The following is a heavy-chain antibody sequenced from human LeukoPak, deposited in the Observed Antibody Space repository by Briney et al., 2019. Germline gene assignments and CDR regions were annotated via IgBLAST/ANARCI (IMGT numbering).Heavy chain of an antibody. CDR2: IIPIFGTA. J-gene: IGHJ5*02. V-gene: IGHV1-69*06. D-gene: IGHD4-17*01. CDR3: ACGDYSGPFDP. CDR1: GYTFTSYD. Sequence: SVKVSCKASGYTFTSYDINWVRQAPGQGLEWMGGIIPIFGTANYAQKFQGRVTITADKSTSTAYMELSSLRSEDTAVYYCACGDYSGPFDPWGQGTLVTVSS.